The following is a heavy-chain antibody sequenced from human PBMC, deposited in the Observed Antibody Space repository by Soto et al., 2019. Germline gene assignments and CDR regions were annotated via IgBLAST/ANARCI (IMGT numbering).Heavy chain of an antibody. Sequence: EVQLVESGGGLVKPGGSLRLSCAASGFSFSDYSRNWVRHAPGKGLEWVSIISSSTSYTYYAPSVKGRFTISRDNARNSLYLQMDSLRVEDTAVYYCVRDREGRHFRYYFDYWGQGTLVTVSS. CDR2: ISSSTSYT. CDR1: GFSFSDYS. D-gene: IGHD6-25*01. CDR3: VRDREGRHFRYYFDY. V-gene: IGHV3-21*01. J-gene: IGHJ4*02.